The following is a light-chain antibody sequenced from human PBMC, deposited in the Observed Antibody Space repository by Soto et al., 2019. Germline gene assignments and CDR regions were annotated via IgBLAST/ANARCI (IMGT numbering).Light chain of an antibody. J-gene: IGLJ1*01. V-gene: IGLV2-11*01. CDR3: SSSAGSLHV. Sequence: QSALTQPRSVSGSPGQSVTISCTGTSSDVGAYNYVSWYQQHPGKAPKVMISDVNRRPSGVPDRFSGSKSGNTASLTISGLQAEDEADYYCSSSAGSLHVFGTGTKVTVL. CDR2: DVN. CDR1: SSDVGAYNY.